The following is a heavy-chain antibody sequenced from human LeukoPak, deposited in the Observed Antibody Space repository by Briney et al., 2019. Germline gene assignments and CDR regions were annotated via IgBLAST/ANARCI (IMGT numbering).Heavy chain of an antibody. Sequence: PSETLSLTCTVSGGSISSYYWSWIRQPAGKALEWIGRFYSSENYNCIPSLKSRVTMSVDTSKNQFSLKLNSVIAADTAVYYCARGSGRYHYMDVWGKGTTVTVSS. V-gene: IGHV4-4*07. CDR2: FYSSENY. D-gene: IGHD1-14*01. CDR1: GGSISSYY. J-gene: IGHJ6*03. CDR3: ARGSGRYHYMDV.